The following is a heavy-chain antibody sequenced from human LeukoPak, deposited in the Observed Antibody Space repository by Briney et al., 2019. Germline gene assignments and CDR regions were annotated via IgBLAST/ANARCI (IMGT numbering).Heavy chain of an antibody. J-gene: IGHJ4*02. CDR2: INHSGST. Sequence: SETLSLTCAVYGGSFSGYYWSWVRQPPGKGLEWIGEINHSGSTNYNPSLKSRVTISVDTSKNQFSLKLSSVTAADTAVYYCARGGWYSSGWGQGTLVTVSS. CDR3: ARGGWYSSG. V-gene: IGHV4-34*01. D-gene: IGHD6-19*01. CDR1: GGSFSGYY.